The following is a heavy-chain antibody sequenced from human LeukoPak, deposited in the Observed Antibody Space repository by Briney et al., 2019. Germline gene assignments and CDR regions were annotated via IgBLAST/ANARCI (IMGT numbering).Heavy chain of an antibody. J-gene: IGHJ4*02. CDR2: IRDDETNK. CDR3: AKDSGGNYFDY. CDR1: GFTFG. Sequence: GGSLKLSCAASGFTFGIHWVRQAPGKGLEWAAFIRDDETNKYYADSVRGRFTISRDNSKNTLYLQMNSLTAEDTAVYYCAKDSGGNYFDYWGQGTLVTVSS. D-gene: IGHD1-14*01. V-gene: IGHV3-30*02.